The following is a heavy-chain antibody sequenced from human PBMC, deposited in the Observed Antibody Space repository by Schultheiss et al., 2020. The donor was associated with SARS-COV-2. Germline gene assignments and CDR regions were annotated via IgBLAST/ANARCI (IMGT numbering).Heavy chain of an antibody. J-gene: IGHJ4*02. CDR2: ISAYNGNT. CDR1: GYTFTGYY. D-gene: IGHD6-13*01. CDR3: ARGFPYSSSWGPIDY. Sequence: ASVKVSCKASGYTFTGYYMHWVRQAPGQGLEWMGWISAYNGNTNYAQKLQGRVTMTTDTSTSTAYMELSSLRSEDTAVYYCARGFPYSSSWGPIDYWGQGTLVTVSS. V-gene: IGHV1-18*04.